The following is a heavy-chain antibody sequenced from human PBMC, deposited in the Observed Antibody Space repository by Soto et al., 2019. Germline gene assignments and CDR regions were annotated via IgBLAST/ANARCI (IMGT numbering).Heavy chain of an antibody. D-gene: IGHD3-10*01. V-gene: IGHV1-18*01. Sequence: QVQLVQSGAEVKKPGASVKVSCKASGYTFSSYAIIWVRQAPGQVLEWMGWISAYTGNTKYAQTRQGRVTLTTDTSTSTAYMELRRVRSNDTAVYYCARGNLPRGANHDWFGPWGQGTLVTVSS. CDR1: GYTFSSYA. CDR2: ISAYTGNT. CDR3: ARGNLPRGANHDWFGP. J-gene: IGHJ5*02.